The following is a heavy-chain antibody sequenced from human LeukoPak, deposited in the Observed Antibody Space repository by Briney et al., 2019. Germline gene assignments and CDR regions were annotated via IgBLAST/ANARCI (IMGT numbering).Heavy chain of an antibody. J-gene: IGHJ4*02. CDR1: GYSFTSYW. D-gene: IGHD4-23*01. CDR3: ARRDYGGKHFDY. CDR2: IYPGDSDT. V-gene: IGHV5-51*01. Sequence: GESLKISCKGSGYSFTSYWIAWVRQMPGKGLERMGIIYPGDSDTRYSPSLQGQVIISADKSISTAYLQLSSLKASDTAMYYCARRDYGGKHFDYWGQGTLVTVSS.